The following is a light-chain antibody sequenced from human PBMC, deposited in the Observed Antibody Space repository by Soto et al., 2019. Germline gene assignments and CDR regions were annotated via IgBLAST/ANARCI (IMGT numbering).Light chain of an antibody. V-gene: IGKV1-6*01. CDR2: APS. CDR1: QGIRSD. Sequence: AIQMTQSPSSLSASLGDRVTITCRASQGIRSDLGWYQQTPGKAPKLLIYAPSSLPSGVPSSFSDSGSGTDFTLTISGLQPEDFAAYYCLQDYNYPRLTFGGGTKVEIK. CDR3: LQDYNYPRLT. J-gene: IGKJ4*01.